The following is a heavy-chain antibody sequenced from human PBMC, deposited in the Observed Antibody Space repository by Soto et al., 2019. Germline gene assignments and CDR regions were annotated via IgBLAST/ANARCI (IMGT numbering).Heavy chain of an antibody. V-gene: IGHV3-23*01. CDR1: GFTFSNYA. Sequence: EVQLLDSGGGLVQPGGSLRLSCVASGFTFSNYAMGWVRQAPGKGVEWVSTISGSSGSTNYPDSVKGRFTISRDNSKNTVFLQMNSLRAEDTAVYYCANLPLRLYYFDYWGQGTLVTVSS. J-gene: IGHJ4*01. CDR2: ISGSSGST. CDR3: ANLPLRLYYFDY.